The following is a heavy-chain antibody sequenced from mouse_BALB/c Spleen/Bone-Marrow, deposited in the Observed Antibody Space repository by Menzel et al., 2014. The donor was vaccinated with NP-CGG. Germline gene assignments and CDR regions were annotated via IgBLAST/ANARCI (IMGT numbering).Heavy chain of an antibody. J-gene: IGHJ2*01. D-gene: IGHD1-1*01. CDR3: ARRATTVVATDY. CDR2: INPSNGRT. CDR1: GCTFTSYW. V-gene: IGHV1S81*02. Sequence: VQLQQSGAKLVKPGASVKLSCKASGCTFTSYWMHWVKQRPGQGLEWIGEINPSNGRTNYNEKFKSKATLTVDKSSSTAYMQLSSLTSEDSAVYYCARRATTVVATDYWGQGTTLTVSS.